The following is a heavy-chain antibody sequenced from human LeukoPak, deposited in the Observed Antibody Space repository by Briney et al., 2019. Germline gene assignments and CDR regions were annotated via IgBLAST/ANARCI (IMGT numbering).Heavy chain of an antibody. CDR1: EFSVGSNY. J-gene: IGHJ4*02. D-gene: IGHD4-23*01. Sequence: PGGSLRLSCAASEFSVGSNYMTWVRQAPGKGLEWVANIKQDGSEKYYVDSVKGRFTISRDNAKNSLYLQMNSLRAEDTAVYYCAREADYGGNPDYWGQGTLVTVSS. CDR2: IKQDGSEK. CDR3: AREADYGGNPDY. V-gene: IGHV3-7*01.